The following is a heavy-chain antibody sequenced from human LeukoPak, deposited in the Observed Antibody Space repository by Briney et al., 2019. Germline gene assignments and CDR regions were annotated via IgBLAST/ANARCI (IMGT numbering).Heavy chain of an antibody. Sequence: PGGSLRLSCAASAFNFSNYGMNWVRQAPGKGLEWVSIISGTGGSTYYADSVKGRFTISRDNAKNSLILQTSSLTVADTGIYYCARDGSPNYGYYAFFDNWGQGTLITVSS. D-gene: IGHD1-26*01. CDR1: AFNFSNYG. CDR2: ISGTGGST. V-gene: IGHV3-23*01. J-gene: IGHJ4*02. CDR3: ARDGSPNYGYYAFFDN.